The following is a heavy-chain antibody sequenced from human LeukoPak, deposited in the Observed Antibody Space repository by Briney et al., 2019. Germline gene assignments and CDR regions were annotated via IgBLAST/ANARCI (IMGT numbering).Heavy chain of an antibody. D-gene: IGHD1-7*01. V-gene: IGHV4-59*08. CDR3: ARYNLNWEIFDY. CDR2: IYYSGST. J-gene: IGHJ4*02. CDR1: GGSISSYY. Sequence: SETLSLTCTVSGGSISSYYWSWIRQPPGKGLEWIGYIYYSGSTNYNPSLGSRVTISVDTSKNQFSLKLSSVTAADTAVYYCARYNLNWEIFDYWGQGTLVTVSS.